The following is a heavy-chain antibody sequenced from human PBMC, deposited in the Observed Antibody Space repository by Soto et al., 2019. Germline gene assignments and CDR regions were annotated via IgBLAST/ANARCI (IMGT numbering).Heavy chain of an antibody. Sequence: EVQLLESGGCLAQPGGSLRLSCAASGFTFTSYAMSWVRQAPGKGLEWVSGISGSGKSTYYADSVKGRLTISRDNSKNTLYLQMNSLRDDDTAVYYCAKDRQQQLIPFDYWGQGTLVSVSS. CDR2: ISGSGKST. J-gene: IGHJ4*02. CDR1: GFTFTSYA. D-gene: IGHD6-13*01. CDR3: AKDRQQQLIPFDY. V-gene: IGHV3-23*01.